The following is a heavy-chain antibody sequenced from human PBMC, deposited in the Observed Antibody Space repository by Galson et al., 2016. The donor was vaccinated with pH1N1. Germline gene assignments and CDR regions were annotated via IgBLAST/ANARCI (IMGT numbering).Heavy chain of an antibody. J-gene: IGHJ3*02. CDR1: GFTFSTYG. Sequence: SLRLSCAASGFTFSTYGMSWVRQAPGKGLEWVANIKQDGSEKNYVDSVKGRFTVSRDNAKNSLYLQMNSLRGGDTAVYYCARDRGFLSVTTRAFHMWGQGTMVTVSS. V-gene: IGHV3-7*03. CDR2: IKQDGSEK. D-gene: IGHD4-17*01. CDR3: ARDRGFLSVTTRAFHM.